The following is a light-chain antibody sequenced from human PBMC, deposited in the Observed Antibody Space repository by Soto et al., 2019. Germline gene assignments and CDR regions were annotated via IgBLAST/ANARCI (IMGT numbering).Light chain of an antibody. Sequence: DIQMTQSPSPLSASVGDRVTITCRASQTIARYLNWFQQKSRQPPKLLVYAASTLRHGVPSRFSASGSGSDFTLTINSLQPEDLATYYCQQSYNAPFNFGPGTKLDIK. CDR3: QQSYNAPFN. CDR1: QTIARY. CDR2: AAS. J-gene: IGKJ3*01. V-gene: IGKV1-39*01.